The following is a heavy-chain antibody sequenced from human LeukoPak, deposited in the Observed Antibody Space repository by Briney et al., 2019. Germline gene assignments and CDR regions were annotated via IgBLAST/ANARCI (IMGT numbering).Heavy chain of an antibody. CDR3: ARDAGYSDSWVSYYFDY. V-gene: IGHV3-23*01. J-gene: IGHJ4*02. Sequence: PGGSLRLSCAASGFTFNKYAMYWVRQAPGKGLEWVSAIIESGESTYYTDSVKGRFTISRDNSKNTLYLQMNSLRAEDTAVYYCARDAGYSDSWVSYYFDYWGQGTLVTVSS. CDR1: GFTFNKYA. D-gene: IGHD5-18*01. CDR2: IIESGEST.